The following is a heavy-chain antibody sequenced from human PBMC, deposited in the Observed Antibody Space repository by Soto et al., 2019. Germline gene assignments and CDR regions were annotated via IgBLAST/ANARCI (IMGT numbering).Heavy chain of an antibody. D-gene: IGHD6-6*01. CDR1: GFTFSTYW. CDR3: AREDRIAARPGSFDY. Sequence: EAQLVESGGGLVQPGGSLRLSCAASGFTFSTYWMYWVRQAPGKGLVWVSRIESDGSSTTYADSVKGRFTISRDNAKNTLYLQMNSLRAEDTAVYYCAREDRIAARPGSFDYWGQGTLVTVSS. V-gene: IGHV3-74*01. J-gene: IGHJ4*02. CDR2: IESDGSST.